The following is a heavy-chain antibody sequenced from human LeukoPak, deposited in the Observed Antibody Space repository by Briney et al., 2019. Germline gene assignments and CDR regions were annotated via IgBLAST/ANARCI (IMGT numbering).Heavy chain of an antibody. CDR2: INPNSGGT. V-gene: IGHV1-2*02. J-gene: IGHJ4*02. CDR1: GYTFTSYY. Sequence: ASVKVSCKASGYTFTSYYMHWVRQAPGQGLEWMGWINPNSGGTNYAQKFQGRVTMTRDTSISTAYMELSRLRSDDTAVYYCARAPCLYYYDSSGYICAKEIDYWGQGTLVTVSS. D-gene: IGHD3-22*01. CDR3: ARAPCLYYYDSSGYICAKEIDY.